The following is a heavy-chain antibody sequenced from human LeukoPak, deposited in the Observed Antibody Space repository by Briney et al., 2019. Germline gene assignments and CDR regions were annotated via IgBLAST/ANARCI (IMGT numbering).Heavy chain of an antibody. CDR1: GFTFSSYG. V-gene: IGHV3-30*18. CDR3: AKDRRRGGSYTIGHFDY. J-gene: IGHJ4*02. CDR2: ISYDGSNK. D-gene: IGHD1-26*01. Sequence: PGGSLRLSCAASGFTFSSYGMHWVRQAPGKGLEWVAVISYDGSNKYYADSVKGRFTISRDNSKNTLYLQMNSLRAEDTAVYYCAKDRRRGGSYTIGHFDYWGQGTLVTVSS.